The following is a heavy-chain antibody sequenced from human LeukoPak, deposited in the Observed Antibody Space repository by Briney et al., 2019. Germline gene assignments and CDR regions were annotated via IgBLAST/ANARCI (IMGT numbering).Heavy chain of an antibody. CDR2: IYSEGNT. D-gene: IGHD3-10*01. CDR3: ARENEFGSGMDV. Sequence: PGGSLRLSCAASGFTITSNSMTWVRRAPGKGLQWVSVIYSEGNTYYADSVKGRFTISRDKSRNTLYLQMNNLRAEDTALYYCARENEFGSGMDVWGQGTTVTVSS. V-gene: IGHV3-53*01. CDR1: GFTITSNS. J-gene: IGHJ6*02.